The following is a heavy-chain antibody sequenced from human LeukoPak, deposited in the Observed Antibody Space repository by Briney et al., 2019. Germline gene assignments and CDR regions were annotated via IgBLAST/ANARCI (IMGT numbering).Heavy chain of an antibody. CDR2: INHSGST. Sequence: PSETLSLTCAVYGGSFSGYYWSWIRQPPGKGLEWIGEINHSGSTNYNPSLKSRVTISVDTSKNQFSLKLSSVTAADTAVYYCARVRKYSYGYFDYWGQGTLVTVSS. V-gene: IGHV4-34*01. J-gene: IGHJ4*02. CDR1: GGSFSGYY. CDR3: ARVRKYSYGYFDY. D-gene: IGHD5-18*01.